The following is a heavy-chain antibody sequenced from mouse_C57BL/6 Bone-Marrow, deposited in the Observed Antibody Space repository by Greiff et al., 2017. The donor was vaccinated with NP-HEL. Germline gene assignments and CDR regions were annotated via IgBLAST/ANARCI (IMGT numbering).Heavy chain of an antibody. Sequence: QVQLQQSGAELARPGASVKMSCKASGYTFTSYTMHWVKQRPGQGLEWIGYINPSSGYTKYNQKFKDKATLTADKSSSTAYMQLSSLTSEDSAVYYCARYGYYSNPGGFAYWGQGTLVTVSA. CDR2: INPSSGYT. J-gene: IGHJ3*01. CDR3: ARYGYYSNPGGFAY. D-gene: IGHD2-5*01. CDR1: GYTFTSYT. V-gene: IGHV1-4*01.